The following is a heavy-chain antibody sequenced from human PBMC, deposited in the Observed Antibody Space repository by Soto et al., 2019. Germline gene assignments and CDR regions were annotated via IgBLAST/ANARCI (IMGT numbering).Heavy chain of an antibody. CDR3: AKGIFANIAARLCAFDT. D-gene: IGHD6-6*01. V-gene: IGHV3-23*01. CDR2: ISGSGGST. J-gene: IGHJ3*02. CDR1: GFTFSGYA. Sequence: GGSLRLSCAASGFTFSGYAMSWVRQAPGKGLEGVSAISGSGGSTYYADAVKGRFTISRDNSKNTLYLQMNRLRAADPAVYYWAKGIFANIAARLCAFDTWGPGTMVTVTS.